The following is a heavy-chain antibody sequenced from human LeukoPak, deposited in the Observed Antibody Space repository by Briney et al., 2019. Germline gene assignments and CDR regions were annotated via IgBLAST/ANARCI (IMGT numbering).Heavy chain of an antibody. V-gene: IGHV1-18*01. Sequence: ASVKVSCKASGYTFTSYGISWVRQAPGQGLEWMGWISAYNGNTNYAQKLQARVTMTTDTSTSTAYMELRSLRSDDTAVYYCARDPRGLRYFDWLHYYGMDVWGQGTTVTVSS. D-gene: IGHD3-9*01. CDR2: ISAYNGNT. J-gene: IGHJ6*02. CDR3: ARDPRGLRYFDWLHYYGMDV. CDR1: GYTFTSYG.